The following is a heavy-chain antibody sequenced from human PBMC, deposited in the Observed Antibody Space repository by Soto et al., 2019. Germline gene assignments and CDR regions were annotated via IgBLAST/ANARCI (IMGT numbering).Heavy chain of an antibody. V-gene: IGHV4-39*01. CDR2: IYYSGNT. Sequence: SETLSLTCTVSGGSTRSSSYYWGWIRQPPGKGLEWIGSIYYSGNTYFNPSLKSRVTISVDTSKNQFSLKLSSVTAADTAMYYCSRLGTGDSYYYYGMDVWGQGTTVTVSS. CDR3: SRLGTGDSYYYYGMDV. D-gene: IGHD1-1*01. J-gene: IGHJ6*02. CDR1: GGSTRSSSYY.